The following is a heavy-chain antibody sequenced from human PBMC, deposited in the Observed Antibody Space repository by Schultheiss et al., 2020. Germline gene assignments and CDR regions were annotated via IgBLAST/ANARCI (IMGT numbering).Heavy chain of an antibody. V-gene: IGHV4-39*02. D-gene: IGHD4-17*01. CDR2: IYYSGST. J-gene: IGHJ4*02. CDR3: ARELRHDYGDYGDY. Sequence: SETLSLTCTVSGGSISSSSYYWGWIRQPPGKGLEWIGSIYYSGSTYYNPSLKSRVTISVDTSKNQFSLKLSSVTAADTAVYYCARELRHDYGDYGDYWGQGTLVTVS. CDR1: GGSISSSSYY.